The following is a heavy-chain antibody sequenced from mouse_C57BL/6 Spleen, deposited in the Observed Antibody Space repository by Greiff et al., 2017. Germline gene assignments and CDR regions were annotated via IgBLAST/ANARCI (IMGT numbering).Heavy chain of an antibody. V-gene: IGHV7-1*01. CDR2: SRNKANDYTT. D-gene: IGHD2-10*02. CDR3: ARDAGYGNYDYYAMDY. Sequence: EVQGVESGGGLVQSGRSLRLSCATSGFTFSDFYMEWVRQAPGKGLEWIAASRNKANDYTTEYSASVKGRFIVSRDTSQSILYLQMNALRAEDTAIYYCARDAGYGNYDYYAMDYWGQGTSVTVSS. CDR1: GFTFSDFY. J-gene: IGHJ4*01.